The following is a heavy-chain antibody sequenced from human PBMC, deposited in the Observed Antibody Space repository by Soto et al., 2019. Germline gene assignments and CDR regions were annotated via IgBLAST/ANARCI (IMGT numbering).Heavy chain of an antibody. J-gene: IGHJ6*02. V-gene: IGHV3-33*01. CDR1: GFTFSSYG. CDR3: ARGYKRGYYYYGMDV. D-gene: IGHD1-1*01. Sequence: GGSLRLSCAASGFTFSSYGMHWVRQAPGKGLEWVAVIWYDGSNKYYADSVKGRFTISRDNSKNTLYLQMNSLRAEDTAVYYCARGYKRGYYYYGMDVWGQGTTVTVSS. CDR2: IWYDGSNK.